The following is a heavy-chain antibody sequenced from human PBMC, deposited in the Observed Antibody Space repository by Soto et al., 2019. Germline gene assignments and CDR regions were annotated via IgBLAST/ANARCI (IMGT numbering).Heavy chain of an antibody. D-gene: IGHD5-12*01. CDR3: ARDPRGYSGYDTYFDY. Sequence: GGSLRLSCAASGFTFSSYWMHWVRQAPGKGLVWVSRINSDGSSTSYADSVKGRFTISRDNAKNTLYLQMNSLRAEDTAVYYCARDPRGYSGYDTYFDYWGQGTLVTVSS. CDR2: INSDGSST. J-gene: IGHJ4*02. CDR1: GFTFSSYW. V-gene: IGHV3-74*01.